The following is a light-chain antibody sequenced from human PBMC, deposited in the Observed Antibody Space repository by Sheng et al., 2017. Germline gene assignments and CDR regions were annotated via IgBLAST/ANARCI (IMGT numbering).Light chain of an antibody. V-gene: IGKV3-20*01. CDR2: GAS. CDR1: QNISSSY. Sequence: EIVLTQSPGTLSLSPGERATLSCRASQNISSSYLAWYQQRHGQSPRLLIYGASSRPTDIPDRFSGSGSGTDFILTINRLEPEDFAVYFCQQYDGSRATFGQGTNLEIK. CDR3: QQYDGSRAT. J-gene: IGKJ2*01.